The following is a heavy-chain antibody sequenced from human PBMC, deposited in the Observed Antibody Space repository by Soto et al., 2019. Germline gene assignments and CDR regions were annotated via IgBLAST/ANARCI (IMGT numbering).Heavy chain of an antibody. Sequence: GGSLRLSCAASGFTFSSYAMNWVRQTPGKGLKWVSGISGRGDSTFYADSVKGRFTISRDNSKNTLYLQMNSLRAEDTAVYYCARIPSIQYSRHQIPLYFDYWGQGALVTVSS. CDR3: ARIPSIQYSRHQIPLYFDY. J-gene: IGHJ4*02. CDR2: ISGRGDST. CDR1: GFTFSSYA. V-gene: IGHV3-23*01. D-gene: IGHD6-13*01.